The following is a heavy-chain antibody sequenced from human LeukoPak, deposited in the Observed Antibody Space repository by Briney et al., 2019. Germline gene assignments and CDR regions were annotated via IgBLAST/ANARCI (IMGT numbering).Heavy chain of an antibody. CDR2: IRSKANSYAT. CDR3: TIVVVVAATPFDY. D-gene: IGHD2-15*01. J-gene: IGHJ4*02. CDR1: GFTFSGSA. V-gene: IGHV3-73*01. Sequence: GGSLRLSCAASGFTFSGSAMHWVRQASVKELEWVGRIRSKANSYATAYAASVKGRFTISRDDSKNTAYLQMNGLKTEDTAVCYCTIVVVVAATPFDYWGQGTLVTVSS.